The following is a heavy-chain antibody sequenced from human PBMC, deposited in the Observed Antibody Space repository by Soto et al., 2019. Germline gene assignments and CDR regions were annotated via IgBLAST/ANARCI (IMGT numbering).Heavy chain of an antibody. Sequence: QVQLQQWGAGLLKPSETLSLTCAVYGGSFSGYYWNWIRQPPGKGLEWIGKISHSGSTNYNPSLKSRVTISVDTSKNQFSPKLSSVTAADTAVYYCARGGKHLAPPGYWGQGTLVTVSS. V-gene: IGHV4-34*01. CDR3: ARGGKHLAPPGY. CDR2: ISHSGST. J-gene: IGHJ4*02. CDR1: GGSFSGYY.